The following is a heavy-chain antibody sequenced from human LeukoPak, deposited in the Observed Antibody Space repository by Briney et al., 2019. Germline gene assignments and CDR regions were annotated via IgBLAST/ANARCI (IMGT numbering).Heavy chain of an antibody. CDR1: GYSISSGYY. Sequence: PSETLSLTCAVSGYSISSGYYWGWIRQPPGKGLEWIGSIYHSGSTYYNPSLKSRVTISVDTSKNQFSLKLSSVTAAYTAVYYCARGISRGYYDSSGYYWFDPWGQGTLVTVSS. V-gene: IGHV4-38-2*01. D-gene: IGHD3-22*01. CDR2: IYHSGST. J-gene: IGHJ5*02. CDR3: ARGISRGYYDSSGYYWFDP.